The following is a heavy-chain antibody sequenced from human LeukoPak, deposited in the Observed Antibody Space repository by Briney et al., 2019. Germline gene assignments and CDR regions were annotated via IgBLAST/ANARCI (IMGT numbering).Heavy chain of an antibody. CDR1: GFTFSSYS. CDR3: AKDSRDY. V-gene: IGHV3-30*18. CDR2: ISYDGSNK. J-gene: IGHJ4*02. Sequence: TGGSLRLSCAASGFTFSSYSMHWVRQAPGKGLEWVAVISYDGSNKYYADSVKGRFTISRDNSKNTLYLQMNSLRAEDTAVYYCAKDSRDYWGQGTLVTVSS.